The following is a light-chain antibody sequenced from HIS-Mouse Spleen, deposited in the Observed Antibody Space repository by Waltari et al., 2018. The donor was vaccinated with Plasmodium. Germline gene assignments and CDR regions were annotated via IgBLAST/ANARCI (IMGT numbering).Light chain of an antibody. V-gene: IGKV3-11*01. CDR3: QQRSNWPSLT. J-gene: IGKJ4*01. CDR2: DAS. CDR1: QSVSSY. Sequence: EIVLTQSPATLSLSPGERATLSCRASQSVSSYLAWYQQKPGQPPSLLLYDASNRATGSPARFSGSGSGPDFTLTISSLEPEDFAVYYCQQRSNWPSLTFGGGTKVEIK.